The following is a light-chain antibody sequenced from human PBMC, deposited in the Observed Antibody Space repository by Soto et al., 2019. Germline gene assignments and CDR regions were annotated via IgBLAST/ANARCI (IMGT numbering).Light chain of an antibody. Sequence: EIVFTQSPGTLYLSPGERATLSCRASQSVSSSYLVWHQQKHGQAPRLLIYAASRRETGIPERFSGSGAGTEFTLTISRLEPEDFAVYYCQQYGSSTWTFGQGTKVDIK. J-gene: IGKJ1*01. CDR1: QSVSSSY. V-gene: IGKV3-20*01. CDR2: AAS. CDR3: QQYGSSTWT.